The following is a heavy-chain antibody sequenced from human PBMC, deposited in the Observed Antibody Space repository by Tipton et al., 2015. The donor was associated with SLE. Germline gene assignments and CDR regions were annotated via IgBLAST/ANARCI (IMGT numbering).Heavy chain of an antibody. Sequence: SLRLSCAASGFTFSSYATSWVRQAPGKGLEWVSAISGSGGSTYYADSVKGRFTISRDNSKNTLYLQMNSLRAEDTAVCYCAKEFYGSGRGNAFDIWGQGTMVTVSS. CDR2: ISGSGGST. D-gene: IGHD3-10*01. J-gene: IGHJ3*02. CDR3: AKEFYGSGRGNAFDI. CDR1: GFTFSSYA. V-gene: IGHV3-23*01.